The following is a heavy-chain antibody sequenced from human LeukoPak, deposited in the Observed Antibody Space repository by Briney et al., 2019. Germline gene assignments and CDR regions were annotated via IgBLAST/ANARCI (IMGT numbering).Heavy chain of an antibody. CDR3: AREAYDILTGYNCYYYMDV. D-gene: IGHD3-9*01. V-gene: IGHV4-39*07. J-gene: IGHJ6*03. CDR2: IYYSGST. Sequence: SETLSLTCTVSGGSISSSSYYWGWIRQPPGKGLEWIGSIYYSGSTYYNPSLKSRVTISVDTSKNQFSLKLSSVTAADTAVYYCAREAYDILTGYNCYYYMDVWGKGTTVTISS. CDR1: GGSISSSSYY.